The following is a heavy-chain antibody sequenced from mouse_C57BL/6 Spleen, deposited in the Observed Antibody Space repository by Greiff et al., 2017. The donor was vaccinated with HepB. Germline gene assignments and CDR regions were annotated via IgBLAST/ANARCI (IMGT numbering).Heavy chain of an antibody. J-gene: IGHJ4*01. CDR2: INPSSGYT. Sequence: QVQLKESGAELAKPGASVKLSCKASGYTFTSYWMHWVKQRPGQGLEWIGYINPSSGYTKYNQKFKDKATLTADKSSSTAYMQLSSLTYEDSAVYYCARSGPSYYYAMDYWGQGTSVTVSS. CDR3: ARSGPSYYYAMDY. D-gene: IGHD3-1*01. V-gene: IGHV1-7*01. CDR1: GYTFTSYW.